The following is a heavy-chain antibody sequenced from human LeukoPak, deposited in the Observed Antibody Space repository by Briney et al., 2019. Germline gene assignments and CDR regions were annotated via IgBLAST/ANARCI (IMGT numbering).Heavy chain of an antibody. CDR2: IKSKTDGGTT. Sequence: AGGSLRLSCAASGFTFSNAWMSWVRQAPGKGLEWVGRIKSKTDGGTTDYAAPVKGRFTISRDDSKNTLYLQMNSLKTEDTAVYYCTTSGLTTVLLDAFDIWGQGTMVTVSS. CDR3: TTSGLTTVLLDAFDI. D-gene: IGHD4-17*01. J-gene: IGHJ3*02. CDR1: GFTFSNAW. V-gene: IGHV3-15*01.